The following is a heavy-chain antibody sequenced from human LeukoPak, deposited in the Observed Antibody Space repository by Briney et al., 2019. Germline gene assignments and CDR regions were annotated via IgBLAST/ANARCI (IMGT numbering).Heavy chain of an antibody. CDR2: IIPISGTT. CDR3: ARKLRLGGNWFDP. Sequence: SVKVSCKASGGTFSSYTISWVRQAPGQGLEWMGKIIPISGTTNYAQKFQGRVTFTADESTSTAYMELSSLRSEDTALYYCARKLRLGGNWFDPWGQGTLVTVSS. J-gene: IGHJ5*02. D-gene: IGHD1-26*01. V-gene: IGHV1-69*13. CDR1: GGTFSSYT.